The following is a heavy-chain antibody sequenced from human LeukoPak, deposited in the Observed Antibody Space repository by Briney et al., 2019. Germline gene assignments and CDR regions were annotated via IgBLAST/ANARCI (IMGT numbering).Heavy chain of an antibody. V-gene: IGHV3-30-3*01. Sequence: GGSLRLSCAASGFTFSSYAMHWVRQAPGKGLEWVAVISYDGSNKYYADSVKGRFTISRDNSKNTLYLQMNSLRAEDTAVYYCASGRGYWGQGTLVTVSS. CDR2: ISYDGSNK. D-gene: IGHD3-10*01. J-gene: IGHJ4*02. CDR3: ASGRGY. CDR1: GFTFSSYA.